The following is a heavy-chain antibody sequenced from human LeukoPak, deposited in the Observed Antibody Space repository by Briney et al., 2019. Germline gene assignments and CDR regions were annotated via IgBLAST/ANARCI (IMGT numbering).Heavy chain of an antibody. CDR1: GFTFSGYA. D-gene: IGHD5/OR15-5a*01. V-gene: IGHV3-23*01. CDR3: AKDLRLHVLGVGMDV. CDR2: ISGSGGST. Sequence: GGSLRLSCAASGFTFSGYAMSWVRQAPGKGLEWVSAISGSGGSTYYADSVKGRFTISRDNSKNTLYLQMNSLRAEDTAVYYCAKDLRLHVLGVGMDVWGQGTTVTVSS. J-gene: IGHJ6*02.